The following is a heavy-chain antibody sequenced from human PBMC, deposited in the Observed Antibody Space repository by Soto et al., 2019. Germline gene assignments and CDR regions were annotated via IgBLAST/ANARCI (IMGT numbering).Heavy chain of an antibody. CDR3: ATQLRFLEWPRFDY. Sequence: ASVKVSCKVSGYTLTELSMHWVRQAPGKGLEWMGGFDPEDGETIYAQKFQGRVTMTEDTSTDTAYMELSSLRSEDTAVYYCATQLRFLEWPRFDYWGQGTLVTVSS. V-gene: IGHV1-24*01. J-gene: IGHJ4*02. CDR2: FDPEDGET. CDR1: GYTLTELS. D-gene: IGHD3-3*01.